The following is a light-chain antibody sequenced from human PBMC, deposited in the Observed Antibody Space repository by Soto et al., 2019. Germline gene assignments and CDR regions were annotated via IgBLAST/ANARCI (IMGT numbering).Light chain of an antibody. Sequence: EIVLTQSPATLSLSPGERATLSCRASQSVENYLAWFQQKRGQAPRLLIYDTSNRAAGIPDRFSGSGSGTDFTLTISSLEPEDFAVYYCHQRYILPPLTVGGGTKVEIK. V-gene: IGKV3-11*01. CDR1: QSVENY. J-gene: IGKJ4*01. CDR3: HQRYILPPLT. CDR2: DTS.